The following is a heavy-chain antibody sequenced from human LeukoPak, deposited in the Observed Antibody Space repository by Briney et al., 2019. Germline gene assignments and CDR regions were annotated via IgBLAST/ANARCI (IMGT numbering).Heavy chain of an antibody. CDR1: GFTFSSYG. J-gene: IGHJ4*02. Sequence: GGSLRLSCAASGFTFSSYGMHWVRQAPGKGLEWVAVIWYDGSNKYYADSVKGRFTISRDNSKNTLYLQMNSLRAEDTAVYYCAKDGYCSGGSCYLWYFDYWGQGTLVTVSS. V-gene: IGHV3-33*06. D-gene: IGHD2-15*01. CDR3: AKDGYCSGGSCYLWYFDY. CDR2: IWYDGSNK.